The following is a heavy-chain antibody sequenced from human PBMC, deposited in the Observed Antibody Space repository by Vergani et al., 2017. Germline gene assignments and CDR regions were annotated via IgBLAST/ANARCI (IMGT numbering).Heavy chain of an antibody. V-gene: IGHV4-39*01. Sequence: QLQLQESGPGLVKPSETLSLTCTVSGGSISSSSYYWGWIRQPTGKGLEWIGSIYYSGSTYYNPSLKSRVTISVDTSKNQFSLNLSSVTAADTAVYYCARIYGGKAYFDYWGQGTLVTVSS. J-gene: IGHJ4*02. CDR2: IYYSGST. CDR1: GGSISSSSYY. CDR3: ARIYGGKAYFDY. D-gene: IGHD4-23*01.